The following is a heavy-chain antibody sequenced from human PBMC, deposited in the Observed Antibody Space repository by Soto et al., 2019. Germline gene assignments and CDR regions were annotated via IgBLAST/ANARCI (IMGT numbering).Heavy chain of an antibody. V-gene: IGHV3-30-3*01. D-gene: IGHD3-16*01. J-gene: IGHJ3*02. CDR2: ISYDGSNK. Sequence: GGSLRLSCAASGFTFSSYAMHWVRQAPGKGLEWVAVISYDGSNKYYADSVKGRFTISRDNSKNTLYLQMNSLRAEDTAVYYCARVTGGPGAFDIWGQGTMVTVSS. CDR1: GFTFSSYA. CDR3: ARVTGGPGAFDI.